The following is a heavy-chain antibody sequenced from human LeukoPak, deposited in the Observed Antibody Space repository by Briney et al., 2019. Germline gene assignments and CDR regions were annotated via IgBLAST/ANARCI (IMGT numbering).Heavy chain of an antibody. Sequence: PSETLSLTCSVSGGSITMSSYYWGWIRQPPGKGLEWVSSITSSSSYIYYADSVKGRFTISRGNAKNSLYLQINSLRAEDTAVYYCARDPYSGRYGDYYYYYMDVWGKGTTVTISS. CDR3: ARDPYSGRYGDYYYYYMDV. CDR1: GGSITMSSYY. J-gene: IGHJ6*03. CDR2: ITSSSSYI. D-gene: IGHD1-26*01. V-gene: IGHV3-21*01.